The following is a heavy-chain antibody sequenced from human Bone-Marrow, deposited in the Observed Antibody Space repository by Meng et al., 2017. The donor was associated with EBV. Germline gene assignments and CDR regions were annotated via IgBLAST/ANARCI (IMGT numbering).Heavy chain of an antibody. J-gene: IGHJ2*01. Sequence: ITLKESGPPLGNPTQTLTLTCTFSGFSLSTSGVGVGWIRQPPGKALEWLALIYWDDDKRYSPSLKSRLTITKDTSKNQVVLTMTNMDPVDTATYYCAHRRDDYTNYWYFDLWGRGTLVTVSS. D-gene: IGHD4-11*01. CDR3: AHRRDDYTNYWYFDL. CDR2: IYWDDDK. CDR1: GFSLSTSGVG. V-gene: IGHV2-5*02.